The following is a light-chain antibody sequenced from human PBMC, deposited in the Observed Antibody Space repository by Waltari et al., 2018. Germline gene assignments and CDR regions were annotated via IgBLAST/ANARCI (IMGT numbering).Light chain of an antibody. Sequence: EIALTQSPITLSVSPGERATLSCRASQSVNSNLAWYQQKPGNAPRLLIYGASTRATDIPARISGSGSGTEFTLTISSLQSEDFAVYYCHQYNKWPFTFGPGTKVDIK. CDR3: HQYNKWPFT. V-gene: IGKV3-15*01. CDR1: QSVNSN. J-gene: IGKJ3*01. CDR2: GAS.